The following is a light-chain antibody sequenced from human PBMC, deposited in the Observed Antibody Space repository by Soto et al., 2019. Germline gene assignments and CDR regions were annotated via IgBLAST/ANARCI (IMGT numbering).Light chain of an antibody. Sequence: ETMMTQTPDTLSVSLGERATLSCRASQSLRSSLAWYQQKPGQAPRLLIYDASTRATGIPARFSGSGSGTEFTLTISSLQSEDFATYYCQQYYSYPPTFGQGTKVDIK. J-gene: IGKJ1*01. CDR2: DAS. CDR3: QQYYSYPPT. CDR1: QSLRSS. V-gene: IGKV3-15*01.